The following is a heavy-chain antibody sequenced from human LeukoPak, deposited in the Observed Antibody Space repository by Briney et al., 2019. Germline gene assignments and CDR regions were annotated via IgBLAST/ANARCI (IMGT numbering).Heavy chain of an antibody. CDR1: GFTFSSYS. V-gene: IGHV3-21*04. Sequence: GGSLRLSCAASGFTFSSYSMNWVRQAPGKGLEWVSSIGSSSSYIYYADSVKGRFTISRDNSKNTLYLQLNSLRAGDTAVYYCARAVDGDYVRYWGQGTLVTVSS. D-gene: IGHD4-17*01. J-gene: IGHJ4*02. CDR3: ARAVDGDYVRY. CDR2: IGSSSSYI.